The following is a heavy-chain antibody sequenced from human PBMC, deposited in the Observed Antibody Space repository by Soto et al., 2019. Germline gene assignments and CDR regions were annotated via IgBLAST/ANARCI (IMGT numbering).Heavy chain of an antibody. CDR1: ESTVSRDW. V-gene: IGHV3-7*04. CDR2: INKAGSEK. CDR3: AGGVGDAF. J-gene: IGHJ4*02. Sequence: EVHLVESGGGLVQTGGSLRLSCAIFESTVSRDWMNWVRQAPGKGLEWVAHINKAGSEKYYVDSVKGRFTISRDNAKKSLYLQCTSPSPADTLMYYFAGGVGDAFWGQGTLVTVSS. D-gene: IGHD1-26*01.